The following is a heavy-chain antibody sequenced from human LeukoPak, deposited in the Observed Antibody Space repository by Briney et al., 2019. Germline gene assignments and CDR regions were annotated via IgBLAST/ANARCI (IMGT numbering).Heavy chain of an antibody. CDR1: GFMFGDAA. Sequence: GGSLRLSRAASGFMFGDAAMTWVRQAPGKGLEWVSLIASSGLNTYYADSVRGRFTISRDNSKNTLSLQMNSLRVEDTAIYYCARDIELSTWGLGTLVTVSS. CDR3: ARDIELST. V-gene: IGHV3-23*01. J-gene: IGHJ3*01. CDR2: IASSGLNT. D-gene: IGHD5-12*01.